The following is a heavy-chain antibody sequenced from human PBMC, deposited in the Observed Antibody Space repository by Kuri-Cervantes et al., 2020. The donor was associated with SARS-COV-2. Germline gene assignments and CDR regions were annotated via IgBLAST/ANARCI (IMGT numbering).Heavy chain of an antibody. Sequence: SQTLSLTCAVSGGSFSGYYWSWIRQPPGKGLEWIGEINHSGSTNYNPSLKSRVTISVDTSKNQFSLKLSSVTAADTAVYYCASLAAAGNWYFDLWGRGTLVTVSS. CDR2: INHSGST. CDR3: ASLAAAGNWYFDL. V-gene: IGHV4-34*01. D-gene: IGHD6-13*01. J-gene: IGHJ2*01. CDR1: GGSFSGYY.